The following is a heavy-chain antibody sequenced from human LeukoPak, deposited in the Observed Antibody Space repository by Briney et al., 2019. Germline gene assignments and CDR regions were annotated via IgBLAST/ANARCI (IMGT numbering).Heavy chain of an antibody. CDR1: GFTFSSYG. J-gene: IGHJ6*02. D-gene: IGHD2-15*01. Sequence: GGSLRLSCAASGFTFSSYGMQWVRQAPGRGLEWVAVISYDGSNKYYADSVKGRFTISRDNSKNTLYLQMNSLRAEDTAVYYCAKGGRVYYYYGMGVWGQGTTVTVSS. V-gene: IGHV3-30*18. CDR2: ISYDGSNK. CDR3: AKGGRVYYYYGMGV.